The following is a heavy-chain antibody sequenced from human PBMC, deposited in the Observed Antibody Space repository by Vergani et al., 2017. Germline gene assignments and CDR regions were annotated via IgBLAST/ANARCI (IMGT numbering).Heavy chain of an antibody. J-gene: IGHJ5*02. Sequence: QVRLHESGPGLVQPSETLSLTCSVSGGSITYGAFYWGWIRQSPGKGLEWIGSIYYSENKFYNPSLESRVTLSIDTTKNQFSLKLKSVTAADTAVYYCARCFRDEGMIYGGTVENWFDPWGQGTLVTVSS. V-gene: IGHV4-39*01. D-gene: IGHD3-22*01. CDR1: GGSITYGAFY. CDR3: ARCFRDEGMIYGGTVENWFDP. CDR2: IYYSENK.